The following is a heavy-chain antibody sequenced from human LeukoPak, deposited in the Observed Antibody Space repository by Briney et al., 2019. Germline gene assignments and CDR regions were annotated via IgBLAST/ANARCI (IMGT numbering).Heavy chain of an antibody. J-gene: IGHJ6*02. V-gene: IGHV3-30-3*01. CDR2: ISCDGSNK. Sequence: GRSRRLSCAASGFTFSSYAMHWVRQAPGKGLEWVAVISCDGSNKYYADSVKGRFTISRDNSKNTLYLQMNSLRAEDTAVYYCARGYCSSTSCYTDYYYGMDVWGQGTTVTVSS. CDR3: ARGYCSSTSCYTDYYYGMDV. CDR1: GFTFSSYA. D-gene: IGHD2-2*02.